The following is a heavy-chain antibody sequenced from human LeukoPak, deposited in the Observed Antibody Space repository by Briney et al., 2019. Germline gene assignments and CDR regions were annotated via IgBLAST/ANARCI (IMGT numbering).Heavy chain of an antibody. D-gene: IGHD6-19*01. Sequence: GGSLRLSCAVSGFSFSSYSMNWVRQTPGKGLQWVSSISSSGTYIYYADSVKGRFTISRDNAKNSVYLQMNSLRAEDTAVYYCARGSAMAGIMGLDYWGQGTLVTVSS. CDR3: ARGSAMAGIMGLDY. V-gene: IGHV3-21*01. CDR2: ISSSGTYI. CDR1: GFSFSSYS. J-gene: IGHJ4*02.